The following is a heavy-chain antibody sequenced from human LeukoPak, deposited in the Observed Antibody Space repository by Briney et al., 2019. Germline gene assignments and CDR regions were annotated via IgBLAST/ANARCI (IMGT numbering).Heavy chain of an antibody. CDR1: GCNFSNYG. CDR2: IWYDGSTK. CDR3: ARDAGFGELVTYYFDY. Sequence: GGSLTLSCAAFGCNFSNYGMHWVRQVPGKGLEWVGVIWYDGSTKYYPNYVKGRFTVSRDNSKNTLYLRMNIRSPDDTAIYYCARDAGFGELVTYYFDYWGQGTLVTVSS. J-gene: IGHJ4*02. D-gene: IGHD3-10*01. V-gene: IGHV3-33*01.